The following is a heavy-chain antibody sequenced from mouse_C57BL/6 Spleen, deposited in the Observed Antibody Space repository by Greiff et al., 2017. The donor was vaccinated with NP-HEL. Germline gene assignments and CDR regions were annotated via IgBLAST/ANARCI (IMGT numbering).Heavy chain of an antibody. CDR2: FHPYNDDT. V-gene: IGHV1-47*01. D-gene: IGHD1-1*01. J-gene: IGHJ4*01. CDR3: ARGYYGSSYDYYALDY. CDR1: GYTFTTYP. Sequence: VQLQQSGAELVKPGASVKMSCKASGYTFTTYPIEWMKQNHGKSLEWIGNFHPYNDDTKYNEKFKGKATLTVEKSSSTVYLELSRLTSEDSAVYYCARGYYGSSYDYYALDYWGQGTSVTVSS.